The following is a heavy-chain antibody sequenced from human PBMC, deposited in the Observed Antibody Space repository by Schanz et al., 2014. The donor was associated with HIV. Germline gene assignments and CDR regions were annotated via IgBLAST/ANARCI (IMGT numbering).Heavy chain of an antibody. CDR1: GYTFTGYY. CDR2: FNPNSGGR. Sequence: QVQLVQSGAEVKKPGSSVKVSCKASGYTFTGYYLHWIRQAPGQGLEWMGWFNPNSGGRIYPQKFEGRVTMPRDTSISTAYMELSSLRYDDTAVYYCARVPSFSGLDVWGQGTTVIVSS. V-gene: IGHV1-2*02. J-gene: IGHJ6*02. D-gene: IGHD6-6*01. CDR3: ARVPSFSGLDV.